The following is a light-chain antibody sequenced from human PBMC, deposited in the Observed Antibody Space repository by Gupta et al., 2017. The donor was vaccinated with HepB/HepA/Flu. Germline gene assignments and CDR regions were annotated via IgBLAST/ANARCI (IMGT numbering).Light chain of an antibody. Sequence: DIVMTQSPATLSASPRERATLPCRASQSISNNLAWYQQKPGQAPRLLIYSASSRATGISARLSGSGSGTDFTLTISSLQSEDCAVYYCQQYNHWPRTFGQGTKVEIK. CDR3: QQYNHWPRT. CDR1: QSISNN. J-gene: IGKJ1*01. V-gene: IGKV3D-15*01. CDR2: SAS.